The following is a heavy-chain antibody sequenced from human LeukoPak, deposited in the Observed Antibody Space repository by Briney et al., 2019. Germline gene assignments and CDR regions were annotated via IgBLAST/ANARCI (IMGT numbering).Heavy chain of an antibody. V-gene: IGHV3-74*01. CDR3: AREIPKDYYDSSGYTPGFDY. D-gene: IGHD3-22*01. Sequence: GGSLRLSCAASGFTFSNYWMHWVRQAPGKGLVWVSRIYSDGSGTTYADPVKGRFTISRDNAKNTLYLQMNSLRVEDTAVYYCAREIPKDYYDSSGYTPGFDYWGQGTLVTVSS. J-gene: IGHJ4*02. CDR2: IYSDGSGT. CDR1: GFTFSNYW.